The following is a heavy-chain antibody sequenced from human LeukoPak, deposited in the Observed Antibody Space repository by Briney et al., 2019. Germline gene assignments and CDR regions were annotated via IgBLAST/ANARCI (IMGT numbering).Heavy chain of an antibody. CDR1: GGTFSSYA. J-gene: IGHJ4*02. V-gene: IGHV1-69*04. CDR3: ARGGSMIPVNY. CDR2: IIPILGIA. Sequence: SVNVSCKASGGTFSSYAISWVRQAPGQGLEWMGRIIPILGIANYAQKFHGRVTLTADKYTSTAYMELSSLRSEDTAVYYCARGGSMIPVNYWGQGTLVTVSS. D-gene: IGHD3-16*01.